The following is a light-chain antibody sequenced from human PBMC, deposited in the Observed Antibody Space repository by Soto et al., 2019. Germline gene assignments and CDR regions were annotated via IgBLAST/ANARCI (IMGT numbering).Light chain of an antibody. CDR1: QSGSSN. CDR2: GAS. V-gene: IGKV3-15*01. Sequence: EIVMTQSPATLSMSPGERATLSCRASQSGSSNLAWYQQKPGQPPRLLIYGASTRATGIPARFSGSRSGTEFTLTISSLQSEDFAVYYCQQYNTWPYAFGQGTKLEIK. J-gene: IGKJ2*01. CDR3: QQYNTWPYA.